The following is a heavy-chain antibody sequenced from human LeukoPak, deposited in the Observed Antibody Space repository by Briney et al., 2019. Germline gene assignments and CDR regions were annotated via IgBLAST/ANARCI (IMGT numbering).Heavy chain of an antibody. Sequence: GGSPRLSCAASGFTFSSYEMNWVRQAPGKGLEWVSYISSSGSTIYYADSVKGRFTISRDNAKNSLYLQMNSLRAEDTAVYYCARRIVGATYFDYWGQGTLVTVSS. CDR2: ISSSGSTI. CDR3: ARRIVGATYFDY. J-gene: IGHJ4*02. V-gene: IGHV3-48*03. D-gene: IGHD1-26*01. CDR1: GFTFSSYE.